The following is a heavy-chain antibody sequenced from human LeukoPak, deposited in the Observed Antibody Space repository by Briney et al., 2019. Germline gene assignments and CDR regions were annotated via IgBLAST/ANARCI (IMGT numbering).Heavy chain of an antibody. D-gene: IGHD6-13*01. V-gene: IGHV4-34*01. J-gene: IGHJ4*02. CDR1: GGSFSGYY. Sequence: SETLSLTCAVYGGSFSGYYWSGIRQPPGKGLEWIGQINHSGSTNYNPSLKSRVTISVDTSKNQFSLKLSSVTAADTAVYYCARGRSWYSSSWYGAYWGQGTLVTVSS. CDR2: INHSGST. CDR3: ARGRSWYSSSWYGAY.